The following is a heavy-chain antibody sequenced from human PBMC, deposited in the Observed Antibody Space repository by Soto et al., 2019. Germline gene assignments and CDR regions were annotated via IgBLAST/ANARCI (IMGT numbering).Heavy chain of an antibody. D-gene: IGHD3-10*01. J-gene: IGHJ6*01. CDR3: ARQGSNEYYYYGMDV. Sequence: QVQLVQSGAEVKKPGSSVKVSCKASGGTFSSYASNWVRQAPGQGLEWMGGIIRIFGTPDYAQRFQGRVTITADESTSTAYMELSSLRSEDTAVYYCARQGSNEYYYYGMDVWGQGTKVTVSS. CDR1: GGTFSSYA. V-gene: IGHV1-69*12. CDR2: IIRIFGTP.